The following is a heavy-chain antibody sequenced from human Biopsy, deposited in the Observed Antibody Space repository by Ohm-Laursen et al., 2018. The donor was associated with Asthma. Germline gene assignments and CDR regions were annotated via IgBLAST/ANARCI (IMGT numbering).Heavy chain of an antibody. CDR3: ARAQSYGDIYYGLDV. CDR2: IFYSGST. Sequence: SDTLSLTCNVFGGSVYSYDHHWSWIRQPPGKGLEWIGFIFYSGSTFYNPSLRSRITISVDTSKRQFSLSLRSVTVADTAVYFCARAQSYGDIYYGLDVWGQGTTVTVSS. V-gene: IGHV4-30-4*02. J-gene: IGHJ6*02. D-gene: IGHD2-21*02. CDR1: GGSVYSYDHH.